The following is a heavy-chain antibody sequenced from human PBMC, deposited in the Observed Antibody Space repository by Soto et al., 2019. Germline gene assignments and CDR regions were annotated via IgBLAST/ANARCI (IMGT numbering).Heavy chain of an antibody. D-gene: IGHD5-18*01. J-gene: IGHJ4*02. CDR3: ASGNPGYSYVNY. V-gene: IGHV3-74*01. Sequence: EVQLVESGGGLVQPGGSLRLSCAASGFTFSSYWMLWVRQAPGKGLVWVSRINSDGSTTSYADSVKGRFTISRDNAKNTLYLPMNSLRAEDTAVYYCASGNPGYSYVNYWGQGTLVTVSS. CDR1: GFTFSSYW. CDR2: INSDGSTT.